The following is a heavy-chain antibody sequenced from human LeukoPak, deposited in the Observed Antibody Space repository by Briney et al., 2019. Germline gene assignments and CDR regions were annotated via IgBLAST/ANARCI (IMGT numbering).Heavy chain of an antibody. CDR2: IWSDGTEK. Sequence: GGSLRLSCAASGFTYSHYGMHWVRQAPGKGLEWVAVIWSDGTEKYYGDAVKGRFTISRDNSRNTLYLQMKSLRGEDTAVYYCAKDAQRGFDYSNSLEYWGQGTLVTVSS. CDR3: AKDAQRGFDYSNSLEY. CDR1: GFTYSHYG. D-gene: IGHD4-11*01. J-gene: IGHJ4*02. V-gene: IGHV3-33*06.